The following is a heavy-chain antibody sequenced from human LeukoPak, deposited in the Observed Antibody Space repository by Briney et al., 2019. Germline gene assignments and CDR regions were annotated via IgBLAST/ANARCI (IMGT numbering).Heavy chain of an antibody. V-gene: IGHV4-59*01. CDR1: GGSISGYY. D-gene: IGHD3-10*01. CDR3: ARDLGYYGSGGSDWFDP. CDR2: IYYSGST. Sequence: SETLSLTCTVSGGSISGYYWSWIRQPPGKGLEWIGYIYYSGSTNYNPSLMSRVTISIDTSKNQFSLKLSSVTAAATAVYYCARDLGYYGSGGSDWFDPWGQGTLVTVSS. J-gene: IGHJ5*02.